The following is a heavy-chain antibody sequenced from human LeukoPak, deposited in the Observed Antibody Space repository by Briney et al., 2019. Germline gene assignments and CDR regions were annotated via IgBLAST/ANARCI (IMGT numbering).Heavy chain of an antibody. CDR1: GGSISSGSYY. CDR3: ARVAGLLTDGGYYYYMDV. CDR2: IYTSGST. D-gene: IGHD2-15*01. V-gene: IGHV4-61*02. Sequence: SETLSLTCTVSGGSISSGSYYWSWIRQPAGKGLEWIGRIYTSGSTNYNPSLKSRVTISVDTSKNQFSLKLSSVTAADTAVYYCARVAGLLTDGGYYYYMDVWGKGTTVTVSS. J-gene: IGHJ6*03.